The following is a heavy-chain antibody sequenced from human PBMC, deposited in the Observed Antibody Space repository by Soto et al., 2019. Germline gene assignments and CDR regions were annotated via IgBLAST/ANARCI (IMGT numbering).Heavy chain of an antibody. D-gene: IGHD3-16*02. CDR1: GFTFSSYE. CDR3: ARELITFGGVIVDNDAFDI. V-gene: IGHV3-48*03. Sequence: GGSLRLSCAASGFTFSSYEMNWVRQAPGKGLEWVSYISSSGSTIYYADSVKGRFTISRDNAKNSLYLQMNSLRAEDTAVYYCARELITFGGVIVDNDAFDIWGQGTIVTVSS. J-gene: IGHJ3*02. CDR2: ISSSGSTI.